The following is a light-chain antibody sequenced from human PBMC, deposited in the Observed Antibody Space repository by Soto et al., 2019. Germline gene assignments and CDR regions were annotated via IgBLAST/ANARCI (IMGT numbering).Light chain of an antibody. CDR3: SSYTNSGSV. Sequence: QSALTQPASVSGSPGQSITISCTGTSSDVGGYNYVSWYQQHPDKAPKLLIYEVSNRPSGVSNRFSGSKSGNTASLTIYGLQAEYEADYNCSSYTNSGSVFGGGAKVTVL. V-gene: IGLV2-14*01. CDR1: SSDVGGYNY. J-gene: IGLJ2*01. CDR2: EVS.